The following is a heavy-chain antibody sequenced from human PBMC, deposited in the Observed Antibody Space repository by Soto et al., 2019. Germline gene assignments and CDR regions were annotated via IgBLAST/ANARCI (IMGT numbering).Heavy chain of an antibody. CDR3: ARDQGYCSGGSCRPYYYYGMDV. Sequence: QVQLVQSGAEVKKPGASVKVSCKASGYTFTSYGISWVRQAPGQGLEWMGWISAYNGNTNYAQKLQGRVTMTTDTSTSTAYMELRSLRSDDTAVYYCARDQGYCSGGSCRPYYYYGMDVWGQGTTVTVSS. V-gene: IGHV1-18*01. CDR2: ISAYNGNT. CDR1: GYTFTSYG. D-gene: IGHD2-15*01. J-gene: IGHJ6*02.